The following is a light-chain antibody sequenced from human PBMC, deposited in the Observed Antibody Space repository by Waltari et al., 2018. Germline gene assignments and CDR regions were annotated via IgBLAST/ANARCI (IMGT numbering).Light chain of an antibody. V-gene: IGLV1-40*01. CDR3: QSYDTSLGVV. Sequence: QSVLTQPPSVSGAPGQRVTISCTGSWSNIGAGYDVHGYQQLPGKAPTLLTYGLKPRPPGVPDRFFGSKSGTSASLAIPGLQPEDEADYYCQSYDTSLGVVFGGGTKLTVL. CDR1: WSNIGAGYD. J-gene: IGLJ2*01. CDR2: GLK.